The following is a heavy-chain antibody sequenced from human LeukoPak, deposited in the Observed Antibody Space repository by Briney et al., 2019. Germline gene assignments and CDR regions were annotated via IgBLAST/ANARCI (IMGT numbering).Heavy chain of an antibody. D-gene: IGHD6-13*01. CDR2: IYSGGST. J-gene: IGHJ4*02. CDR3: ARDIVGLVRIAAAGLFDY. V-gene: IGHV3-53*01. CDR1: GFTVSSNY. Sequence: GGSLRLSCAASGFTVSSNYMSWVRQAPGKGLEWVSVIYSGGSTYYADSVKGRFTISRDNSKNTLYLQMNSLRAEDTAVYYCARDIVGLVRIAAAGLFDYWGQGTLVTVSS.